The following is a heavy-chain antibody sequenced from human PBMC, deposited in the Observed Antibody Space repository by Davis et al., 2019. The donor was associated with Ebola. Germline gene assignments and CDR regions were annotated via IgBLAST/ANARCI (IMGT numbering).Heavy chain of an antibody. V-gene: IGHV3-33*01. CDR3: ARGTEVVGATIAY. D-gene: IGHD1-26*01. J-gene: IGHJ4*02. CDR2: MWSDGSNK. Sequence: GESLKISCAASGFTFRNYGMHWVRQAPGKGLEWVAMMWSDGSNKYYADSVKGRFTISRDNSKNTLFLQMNSLRAEDTSVYYCARGTEVVGATIAYWGQGTLVTVSS. CDR1: GFTFRNYG.